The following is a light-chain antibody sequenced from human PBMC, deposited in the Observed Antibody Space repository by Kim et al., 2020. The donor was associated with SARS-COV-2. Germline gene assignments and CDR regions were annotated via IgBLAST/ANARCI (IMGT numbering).Light chain of an antibody. V-gene: IGLV2-8*01. Sequence: YNYVSWYQQHPGKAPKLMIYEVGKRPSGVPDRFSGSKSGNTASLTVSGLQAEDVADYYCSSYTSNIAWVFGGGTKLTVL. J-gene: IGLJ3*02. CDR3: SSYTSNIAWV. CDR2: EVG. CDR1: YNY.